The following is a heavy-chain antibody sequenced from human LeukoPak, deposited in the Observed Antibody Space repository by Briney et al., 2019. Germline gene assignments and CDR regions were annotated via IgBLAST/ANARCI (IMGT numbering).Heavy chain of an antibody. CDR1: RDSVSSNSAA. V-gene: IGHV6-1*01. CDR2: TYYRSKWSN. CDR3: ARGVTMIAVGSFDI. J-gene: IGHJ3*02. Sequence: SQTLSLTCAISRDSVSSNSAAWNWVRQSPSRGLEWLGRTYYRSKWSNDYAISVKSRITINPDTSKNQFSLQLNSVTPEDTAVYYCARGVTMIAVGSFDIWGQGTMVTVSS. D-gene: IGHD3-22*01.